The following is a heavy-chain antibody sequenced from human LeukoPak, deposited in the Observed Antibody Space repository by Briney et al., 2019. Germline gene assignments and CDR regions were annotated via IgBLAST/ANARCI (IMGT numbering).Heavy chain of an antibody. CDR3: AKVREYYDSSGYYPDAFDI. J-gene: IGHJ3*02. CDR2: ISSSSSYI. D-gene: IGHD3-22*01. V-gene: IGHV3-21*04. Sequence: GGSLRLSCAASGFTFSSYSMNWVRQAPGKGLEWVSSISSSSSYIYYTDSVKGRFTISRDNAKKSPYLQMNSLRAEDTAVYYCAKVREYYDSSGYYPDAFDIWGQGTMVTVSS. CDR1: GFTFSSYS.